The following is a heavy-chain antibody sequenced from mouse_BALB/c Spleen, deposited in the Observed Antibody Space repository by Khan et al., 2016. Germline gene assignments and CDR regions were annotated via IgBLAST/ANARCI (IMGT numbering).Heavy chain of an antibody. CDR1: GFNIKDTY. J-gene: IGHJ3*01. D-gene: IGHD2-4*01. CDR2: IDPANGNT. V-gene: IGHV14-3*02. Sequence: VRLQQSGAELVKPGASVKLSCTASGFNIKDTYMHWVKQSPEQGLEWIGRIDPANGNTNYDPKFQGKATITADTSSNTAYLQLSSLTSEDTAVYYCARSPYDYDVGFAYWGQGTLVTVSA. CDR3: ARSPYDYDVGFAY.